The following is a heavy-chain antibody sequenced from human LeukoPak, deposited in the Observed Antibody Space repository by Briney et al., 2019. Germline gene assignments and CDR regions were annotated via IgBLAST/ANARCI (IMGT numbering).Heavy chain of an antibody. CDR2: FDPEDGET. CDR1: GYTLTELS. V-gene: IGHV1-24*01. D-gene: IGHD4-23*01. CDR3: ATDPPRWSLAAENFQH. J-gene: IGHJ1*01. Sequence: ASVKVSCKVSGYTLTELSMHWVRQAPGKGLEWMGGFDPEDGETIYAQKFQGRVTLTEDTSTDTAYMELSSLRSEDTAVYYCATDPPRWSLAAENFQHWGQGTLVTVSS.